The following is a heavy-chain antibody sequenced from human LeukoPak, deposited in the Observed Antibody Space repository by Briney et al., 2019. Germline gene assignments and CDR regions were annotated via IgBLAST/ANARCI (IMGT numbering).Heavy chain of an antibody. CDR1: GFTFSAYA. Sequence: GGSLRLSCAASGFTFSAYAMSWVRQAPGKGLEWASGISAWGDNTYSADSVRGRFTISRDNSKNTLYLQMNSLRVEDTAVYYCAKDGGTVTSYYFDSWGLGTLVTVSS. CDR3: AKDGGTVTSYYFDS. D-gene: IGHD4-11*01. V-gene: IGHV3-23*01. CDR2: ISAWGDNT. J-gene: IGHJ4*02.